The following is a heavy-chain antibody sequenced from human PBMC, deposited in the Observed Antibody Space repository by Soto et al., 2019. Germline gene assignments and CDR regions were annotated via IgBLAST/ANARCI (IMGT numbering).Heavy chain of an antibody. J-gene: IGHJ6*03. CDR2: LSGSGGRT. CDR3: AGELLSQSYYYYMDV. Sequence: EVQLLESGGGLVQPGGSLRLSCAASGFTFSNYAMSWVRQSPGKGLEWVSGLSGSGGRTYYADSVKGRFTISRDNSKNTLYLQTTSLRAEDTAIYFCAGELLSQSYYYYMDVWGKGTTVTVSS. D-gene: IGHD3-10*01. CDR1: GFTFSNYA. V-gene: IGHV3-23*01.